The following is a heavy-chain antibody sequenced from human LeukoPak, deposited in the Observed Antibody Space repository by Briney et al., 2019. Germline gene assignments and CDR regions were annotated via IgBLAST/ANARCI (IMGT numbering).Heavy chain of an antibody. V-gene: IGHV4-59*01. J-gene: IGHJ4*02. CDR2: IYDRASI. Sequence: SETLSLTCTVPGGSISGNYWSWIRQPPGKGLEWIGHIYDRASINYNPSLQSRVTISVDTSKNHFSLKLSSVTAADTAVYYCATLRDGYEFDHWGQGTLVTVSS. D-gene: IGHD5-24*01. CDR3: ATLRDGYEFDH. CDR1: GGSISGNY.